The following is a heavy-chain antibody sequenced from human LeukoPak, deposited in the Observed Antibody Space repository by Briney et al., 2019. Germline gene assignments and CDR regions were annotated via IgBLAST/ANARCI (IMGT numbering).Heavy chain of an antibody. D-gene: IGHD6-13*01. J-gene: IGHJ3*02. CDR2: INSDGSST. CDR3: VTAAGLKLDAFDI. V-gene: IGHV3-74*01. CDR1: GFTFSSYW. Sequence: GGSLRLSCAASGFTFSSYWMHWVRQAPGKGLVWVSRINSDGSSTSYADSVKGRFTISRDNAKNTLYLQMNSLRAEDTAMYYCVTAAGLKLDAFDIWGQGTMVTVSS.